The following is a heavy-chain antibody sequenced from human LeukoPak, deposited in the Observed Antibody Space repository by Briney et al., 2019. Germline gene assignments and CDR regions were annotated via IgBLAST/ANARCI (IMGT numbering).Heavy chain of an antibody. CDR3: ARSNFVLLWFGELFGWFDP. CDR1: GGSISSSSYY. J-gene: IGHJ5*02. V-gene: IGHV4-39*01. Sequence: SETLSLTCTVSGGSISSSSYYWGWIRQPPGKGLEWIGSIYYSGSTYYNPSLKSRVTISVDTSKNQFSLKLSSVTAADTAVYYCARSNFVLLWFGELFGWFDPWGQGTLVTVSS. D-gene: IGHD3-10*01. CDR2: IYYSGST.